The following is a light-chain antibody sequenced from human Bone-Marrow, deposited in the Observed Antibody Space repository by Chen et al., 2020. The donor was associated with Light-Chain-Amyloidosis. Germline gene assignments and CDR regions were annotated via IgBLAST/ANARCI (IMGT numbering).Light chain of an antibody. CDR1: SSNIGSNY. Sequence: QSVLTQPPSASGTPGQWVTISCSGSSSNIGSNYVYWYQQLPGTSPKLLIYRNHQRPSGVPDRFSGSKAGTSASLAISGLRSEDEADYYCAACDHSLRGWVFGGGTRLTVL. CDR3: AACDHSLRGWV. V-gene: IGLV1-47*01. J-gene: IGLJ3*02. CDR2: RNH.